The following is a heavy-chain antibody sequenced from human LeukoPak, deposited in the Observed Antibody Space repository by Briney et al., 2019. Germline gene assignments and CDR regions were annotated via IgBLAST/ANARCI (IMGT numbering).Heavy chain of an antibody. D-gene: IGHD6-19*01. Sequence: PGRSLRLSCAASGFTFDDYAMHWVRQAPGKGLEWVSGISWNSGSIGYADSVKGRFTISRDNAKNSLYLQMNSLRAEDMALYYCAKSRAVAGTIDYWGQGTLVTVSS. CDR1: GFTFDDYA. V-gene: IGHV3-9*03. J-gene: IGHJ4*02. CDR3: AKSRAVAGTIDY. CDR2: ISWNSGSI.